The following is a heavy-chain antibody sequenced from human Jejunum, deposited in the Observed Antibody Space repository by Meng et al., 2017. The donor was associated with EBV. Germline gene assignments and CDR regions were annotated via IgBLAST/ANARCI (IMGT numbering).Heavy chain of an antibody. CDR2: TNEDGRIT. V-gene: IGHV3-74*01. J-gene: IGHJ4*02. CDR3: SRDLAGSDDD. Sequence: EVALVVSGGALVAPGGCLRLSCAASGFTFSSYWMHWVRQAPGQGLVWVSRTNEDGRITNYADSVKGRFTISRDNTKNTLYLQMNSLRAEDTAVYFCSRDLAGSDDDWGQGTLVTVSS. CDR1: GFTFSSYW. D-gene: IGHD6-25*01.